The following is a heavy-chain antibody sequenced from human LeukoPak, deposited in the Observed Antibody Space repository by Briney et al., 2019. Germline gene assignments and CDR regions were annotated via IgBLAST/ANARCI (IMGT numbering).Heavy chain of an antibody. CDR3: ARGEGIQLWFGYYYYYGMGV. CDR1: GYTFTGYY. Sequence: ASVKVSCKASGYTFTGYYMHWVRQAPGQGLEWMGWINPNSGGTNYAQKFQGWVTMTRDTSISTAYMELSRLRSDDTAVYYCARGEGIQLWFGYYYYYGMGVWGQGTTVTVSS. V-gene: IGHV1-2*04. J-gene: IGHJ6*02. D-gene: IGHD5-18*01. CDR2: INPNSGGT.